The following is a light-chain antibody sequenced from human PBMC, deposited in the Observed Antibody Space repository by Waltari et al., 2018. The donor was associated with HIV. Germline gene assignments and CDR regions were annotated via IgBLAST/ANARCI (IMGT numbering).Light chain of an antibody. CDR2: DVI. V-gene: IGLV2-11*01. CDR1: SSDVGGYHY. CDR3: CSYAGSYTFNV. Sequence: QSALTQPRPVSGSPGQSVTISCTGTSSDVGGYHYVSWYQQHPGKAPKLMLCDVIKRPSGVPDRFSGSKSGITASLTISGLQAEDEANYYGCSYAGSYTFNVFGGGTKLTVL. J-gene: IGLJ2*01.